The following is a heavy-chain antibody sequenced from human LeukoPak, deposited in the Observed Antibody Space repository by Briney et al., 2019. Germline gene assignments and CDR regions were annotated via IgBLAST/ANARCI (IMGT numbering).Heavy chain of an antibody. J-gene: IGHJ4*02. Sequence: SETLSLTCTVSGGSISSYYWSWIRQPPGKGLEWIGYIYYSGSTNYNPSLRSRVTISVDTSKNQFSLKLSSVTAADTAVYYCARDSVYSGSSLDYWGQGTLVTVSS. CDR1: GGSISSYY. CDR2: IYYSGST. CDR3: ARDSVYSGSSLDY. V-gene: IGHV4-59*12. D-gene: IGHD1-26*01.